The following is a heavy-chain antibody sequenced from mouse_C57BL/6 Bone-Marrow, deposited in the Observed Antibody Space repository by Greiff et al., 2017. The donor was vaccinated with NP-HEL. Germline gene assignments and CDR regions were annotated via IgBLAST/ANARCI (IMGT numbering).Heavy chain of an antibody. V-gene: IGHV2-9-1*01. J-gene: IGHJ2*01. CDR1: GFSFTSYA. CDR3: DRSPITGTGGCYFDY. CDR2: IWTGGGT. D-gene: IGHD4-1*01. Sequence: VKLQESGPGLVAPSQSLSITCTVSGFSFTSYAISWVRQPPGKGLEWLGVIWTGGGTNYNSAPKSRPSSRKDNSKSQVFLEMIRLQTGDTAKYYRDRSPITGTGGCYFDYWGKGTTLTVSS.